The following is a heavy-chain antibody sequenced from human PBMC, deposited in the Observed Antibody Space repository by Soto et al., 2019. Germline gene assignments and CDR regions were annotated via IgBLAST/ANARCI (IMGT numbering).Heavy chain of an antibody. D-gene: IGHD3-22*01. CDR1: GGSISSSNW. Sequence: SETLSLTCAVSGGSISSSNWWSWVRQPPGKGLEWIGEIYHSGSTNYNPSLKSRVTISVDKSKNQLSMKLSSVTAADTAVYYCARGGYDSSGYWFDYWGQGSLVTVSS. V-gene: IGHV4-4*02. J-gene: IGHJ4*02. CDR2: IYHSGST. CDR3: ARGGYDSSGYWFDY.